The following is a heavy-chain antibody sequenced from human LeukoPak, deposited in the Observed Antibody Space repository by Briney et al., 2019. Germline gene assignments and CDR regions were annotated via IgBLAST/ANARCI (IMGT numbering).Heavy chain of an antibody. Sequence: SETLSLTCSVSGGAISRYYWSWIRQPPGKGLEWMGYIYYSGSTNYNPSLKSRVTISVDTSKNQFSLELSSVTAADTAVYYCASGAYSYYYMDVWGKGTTVTISS. CDR2: IYYSGST. CDR3: ASGAYSYYYMDV. D-gene: IGHD1-26*01. CDR1: GGAISRYY. J-gene: IGHJ6*03. V-gene: IGHV4-59*01.